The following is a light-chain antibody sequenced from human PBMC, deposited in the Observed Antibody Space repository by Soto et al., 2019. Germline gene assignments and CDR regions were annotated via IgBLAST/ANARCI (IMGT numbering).Light chain of an antibody. J-gene: IGKJ1*01. CDR3: HQYNNWPPWT. CDR2: GAS. Sequence: EIVMTQSPATLSLSPGERATLSCRASQSVASNLAWYQQKPGQAPRLLISGASTRATGIPARFSGSGSGTEFTLTINSLQSEDFAVYYCHQYNNWPPWTFGQGTKVEIK. V-gene: IGKV3-15*01. CDR1: QSVASN.